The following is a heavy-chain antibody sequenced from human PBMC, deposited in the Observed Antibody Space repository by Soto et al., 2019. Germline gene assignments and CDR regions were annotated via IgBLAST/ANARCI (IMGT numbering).Heavy chain of an antibody. V-gene: IGHV1-18*01. D-gene: IGHD3-16*01. J-gene: IGHJ6*02. CDR3: AREGAVPYYYCGMDV. Sequence: QVQLVQSGGEVKKPGASVKVSCKASGYTFTSYGISWVRQAPGQGLEWMGWISGYNGKTDYAQKVQDRVTMTTDTSTSTVYMELRSLRSYDTAVYYCAREGAVPYYYCGMDVWGQGTTVTVSS. CDR1: GYTFTSYG. CDR2: ISGYNGKT.